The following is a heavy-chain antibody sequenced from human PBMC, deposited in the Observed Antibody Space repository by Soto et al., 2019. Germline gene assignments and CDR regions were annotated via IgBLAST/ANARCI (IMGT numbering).Heavy chain of an antibody. CDR1: GFTFSSYG. CDR3: VRDEGLRAFDY. CDR2: IWYDGSNK. V-gene: IGHV3-33*01. Sequence: GGSLRLSCAASGFTFSSYGMHWVRQAPGKGLEWVAVIWYDGSNKYYADSVKGRFTISRDNSKNTLYLQMNSLRAEDTAVYYCVRDEGLRAFDYWGQRTPVTVSS. D-gene: IGHD4-17*01. J-gene: IGHJ4*02.